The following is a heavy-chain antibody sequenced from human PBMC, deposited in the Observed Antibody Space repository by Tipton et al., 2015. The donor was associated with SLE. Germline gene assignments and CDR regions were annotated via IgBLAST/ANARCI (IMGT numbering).Heavy chain of an antibody. V-gene: IGHV4-59*12. J-gene: IGHJ3*02. CDR1: GGSITSDY. D-gene: IGHD5-12*01. CDR2: IYYSGFT. Sequence: TLSLTCTVSGGSITSDYWTWIRQPPGKGLEWIGYIYYSGFTEYNPSLKSRVTISVDPSKNQFSLKLSSVTAADTAVYYCARGHERHYDSPNFDIWGQGTMVTVSS. CDR3: ARGHERHYDSPNFDI.